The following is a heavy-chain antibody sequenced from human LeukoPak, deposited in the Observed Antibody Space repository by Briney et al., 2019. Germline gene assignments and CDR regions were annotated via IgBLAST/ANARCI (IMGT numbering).Heavy chain of an antibody. CDR1: GFTFSAYY. V-gene: IGHV3-7*04. CDR2: IKEDGSQR. Sequence: GGSLRLSXAASGFTFSAYYMSWVRQAPGKGLEWVANIKEDGSQRYYAESVKGRFTISRDNAKTSLYLQMNSLRAEDTAVYYCARGTIFGPDVWGKGTTVTVSS. J-gene: IGHJ6*04. CDR3: ARGTIFGPDV. D-gene: IGHD3-3*01.